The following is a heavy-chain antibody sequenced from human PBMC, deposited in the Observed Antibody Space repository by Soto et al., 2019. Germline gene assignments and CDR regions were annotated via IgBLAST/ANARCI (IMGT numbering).Heavy chain of an antibody. Sequence: GGSLSLSFSASVFLVSTYGMNWVRQAPGEGLEWVSSISDNSGYLYYADSVKGRFTISRDNAKNSLYLQMSSLRAEDTAVYYCARDRFLGSGSYKFGIQYYFDYWGQGALVPVSS. V-gene: IGHV3-21*04. CDR3: ARDRFLGSGSYKFGIQYYFDY. D-gene: IGHD3-3*01. J-gene: IGHJ4*02. CDR1: VFLVSTYG. CDR2: ISDNSGYL.